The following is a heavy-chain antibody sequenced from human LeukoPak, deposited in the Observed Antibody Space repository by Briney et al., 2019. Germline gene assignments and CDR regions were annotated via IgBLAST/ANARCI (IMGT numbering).Heavy chain of an antibody. V-gene: IGHV4-34*01. CDR2: INHSGST. J-gene: IGHJ4*02. D-gene: IGHD2-15*01. CDR3: ARGQKGYCSGGSCYADYFDY. CDR1: GGSFSGYY. Sequence: SEILSLTCAVYGGSFSGYYWSWIRQPPGKGLEWIGEINHSGSTNYNPSLKSRVTISVDTSKNQFSLKLSSVTAADTAVYYCARGQKGYCSGGSCYADYFDYWGQGTLVTVSS.